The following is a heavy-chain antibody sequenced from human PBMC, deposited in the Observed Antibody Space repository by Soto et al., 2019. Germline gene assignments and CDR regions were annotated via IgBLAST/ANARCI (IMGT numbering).Heavy chain of an antibody. D-gene: IGHD2-2*01. J-gene: IGHJ6*02. Sequence: ASVKVSCKASGYTFTSYYMHWVRQAPGQGLEWMGIINPSGGSTSYAQKFQGRVTMTRDTSTSTVYMELSSLRSEDTAVYYCARDQGDQLYYYGMDVWGQGTTVTVSS. CDR3: ARDQGDQLYYYGMDV. V-gene: IGHV1-46*01. CDR2: INPSGGST. CDR1: GYTFTSYY.